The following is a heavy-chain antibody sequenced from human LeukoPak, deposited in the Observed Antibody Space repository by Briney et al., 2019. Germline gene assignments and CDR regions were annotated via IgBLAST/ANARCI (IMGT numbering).Heavy chain of an antibody. CDR3: ARFGSGFYYLDY. Sequence: GGSLRLSCAASGFTFSDYYMSWIRQAPGKGLVWVSHISNTGNNIYYADSVKGRFTISRDNAKKSLYLQMNSLRAEDTAVYYCARFGSGFYYLDYWGQGALVTVSS. D-gene: IGHD2/OR15-2a*01. CDR1: GFTFSDYY. V-gene: IGHV3-11*01. CDR2: ISNTGNNI. J-gene: IGHJ4*02.